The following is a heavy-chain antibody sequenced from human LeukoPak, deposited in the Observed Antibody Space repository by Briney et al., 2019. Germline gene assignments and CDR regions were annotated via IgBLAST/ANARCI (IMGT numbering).Heavy chain of an antibody. J-gene: IGHJ4*02. D-gene: IGHD3-10*01. Sequence: SETLSLTCAVYGGSFSGYYWSWIRQPPGKGLEWIGSIYYSGSTYYNPSLKSRVTISVDTSKNQFSLKLSSVTAADTAVYYCARLVRGVITYYFDYWDQGTLVTVSS. CDR3: ARLVRGVITYYFDY. CDR1: GGSFSGYY. CDR2: IYYSGST. V-gene: IGHV4-34*01.